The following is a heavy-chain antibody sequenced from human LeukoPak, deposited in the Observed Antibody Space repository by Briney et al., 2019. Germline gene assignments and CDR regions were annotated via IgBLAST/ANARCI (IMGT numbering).Heavy chain of an antibody. Sequence: PSETLSLTCTVSGGSISSYYWSWIRQPPGKGLEWIGYIYYSGSTNYNPSLKSRVTISVDTSKNQFSLKLSSVTAADTAVYYCASLTLDSSVPPWRSPSTAPGGYWYFDLWGRGTLVTVSS. J-gene: IGHJ2*01. D-gene: IGHD3-22*01. CDR1: GGSISSYY. CDR3: ASLTLDSSVPPWRSPSTAPGGYWYFDL. V-gene: IGHV4-59*08. CDR2: IYYSGST.